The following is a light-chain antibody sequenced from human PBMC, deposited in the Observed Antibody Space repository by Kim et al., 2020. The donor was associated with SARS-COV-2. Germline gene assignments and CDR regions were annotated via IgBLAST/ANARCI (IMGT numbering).Light chain of an antibody. V-gene: IGKV3-20*01. CDR2: GAS. CDR1: QSVRNNY. CDR3: QQYGSSFPLT. Sequence: EIVLTQSPGTLSLSSGESATLFCRASQSVRNNYLAWYQQKPGQAPRFLIYGASNRATGIPDRFSGSGSGTDFTLTIIRLEPEDFAVYYCQQYGSSFPLTFGGGTKVDIK. J-gene: IGKJ4*01.